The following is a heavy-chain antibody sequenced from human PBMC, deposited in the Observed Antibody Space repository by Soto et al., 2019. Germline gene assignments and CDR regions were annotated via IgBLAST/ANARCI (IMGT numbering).Heavy chain of an antibody. CDR2: IGGDGSST. J-gene: IGHJ5*02. CDR1: GFTFNNAW. D-gene: IGHD6-19*01. Sequence: EVQLVESWGGFVQPGGSLRLYCVSAGFTFNNAWMHWVREVPGTGLMWVSRIGGDGSSTAYPDSVKGRFTVPRDNAKNALYLQMNSLRIEDTAVYYCAREIIAVLGSIRWFDPWGQGTLVTVSS. CDR3: AREIIAVLGSIRWFDP. V-gene: IGHV3-74*03.